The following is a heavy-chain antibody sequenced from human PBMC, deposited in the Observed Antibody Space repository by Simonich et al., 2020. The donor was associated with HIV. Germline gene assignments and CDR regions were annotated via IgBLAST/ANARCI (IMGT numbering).Heavy chain of an antibody. Sequence: QVQLVQAGAEVKKPGASVKVSCKASGYTFTSYGISWGRQAPGQGLEWMGWISAYNGNTNYAQKLQGRVTMTTDTSTSTAYMELRSLRSDDTAVYYCARTRRITIFGVVRGNGMDVWGQGTTVTVSS. CDR2: ISAYNGNT. D-gene: IGHD3-3*01. CDR3: ARTRRITIFGVVRGNGMDV. V-gene: IGHV1-18*01. J-gene: IGHJ6*02. CDR1: GYTFTSYG.